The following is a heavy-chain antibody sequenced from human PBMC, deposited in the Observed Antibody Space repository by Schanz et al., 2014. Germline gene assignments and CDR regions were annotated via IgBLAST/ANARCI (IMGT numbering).Heavy chain of an antibody. Sequence: QLMQSGSEVRKPGASVKVSCKASGYIFGSHGMTWVRQAPGQGPELMGWINAHTGNTQYAQKCQGRVNMTRDTVTTTVHLELTRRRTDDTAIYYCARVHIATYHYNSPGAFDIWGQGTRVTVSS. CDR2: INAHTGNT. CDR3: ARVHIATYHYNSPGAFDI. V-gene: IGHV1-18*01. J-gene: IGHJ3*02. D-gene: IGHD3-10*01. CDR1: GYIFGSHG.